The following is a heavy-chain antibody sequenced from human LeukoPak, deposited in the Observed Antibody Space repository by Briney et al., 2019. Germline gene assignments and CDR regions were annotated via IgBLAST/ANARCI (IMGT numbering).Heavy chain of an antibody. CDR1: GGSISSCDYY. CDR3: ARDARGGFGELSYYYYGMDV. CDR2: IYYRGRA. V-gene: IGHV4-30-4*01. Sequence: SETLSLTCTVSGGSISSCDYYWSWIPQPPGKALVWIGYIYYRGRAYYNPSLKSRVTISVDTSRNQFSLKLSPVTAADTAVYYGARDARGGFGELSYYYYGMDVWGKKRTVTVSS. D-gene: IGHD3-10*01. J-gene: IGHJ6*04.